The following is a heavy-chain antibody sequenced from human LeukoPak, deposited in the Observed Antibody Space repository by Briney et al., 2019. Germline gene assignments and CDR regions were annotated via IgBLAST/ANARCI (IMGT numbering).Heavy chain of an antibody. Sequence: PGGSLRLSCAASGLTFSISAMSWVRQAPGKGLEWVSAISGSGGSTYYADSVKGRFIISRDNSKNTLYLQMNSLRAEDTAVYYCARDRRTLDAFDIWGQGTMVTVSS. CDR3: ARDRRTLDAFDI. CDR1: GLTFSISA. J-gene: IGHJ3*02. CDR2: ISGSGGST. V-gene: IGHV3-23*01.